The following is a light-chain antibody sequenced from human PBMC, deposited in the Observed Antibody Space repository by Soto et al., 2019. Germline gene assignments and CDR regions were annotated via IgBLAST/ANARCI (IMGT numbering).Light chain of an antibody. CDR2: EGS. CDR1: SSDVGSYNH. V-gene: IGLV2-23*03. Sequence: QSALTQPASVSGSPGQSITISCTGTSSDVGSYNHVSWYQQHPGKAPKLMIYEGSKRPSGVSNRFSGSKSGNTASLTISGLQAEDEADYYCCSYAGSSTFSLVFGGGTKLTVL. J-gene: IGLJ2*01. CDR3: CSYAGSSTFSLV.